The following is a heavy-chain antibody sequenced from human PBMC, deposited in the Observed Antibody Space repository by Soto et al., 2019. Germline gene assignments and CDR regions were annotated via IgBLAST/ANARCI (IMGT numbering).Heavy chain of an antibody. CDR2: MNPNSGHT. CDR1: GYTFTSYD. D-gene: IGHD2-2*01. J-gene: IGHJ5*02. CDR3: TRTSTYCISTSCYSGTWFDP. V-gene: IGHV1-8*01. Sequence: QVQLVQSGAEVKKPGASVKVSCKASGYTFTSYDINWVRQATGQGLEWMGWMNPNSGHTGYAQKFQGRVTMTRNTSISTAYMELSSLISEDTAVYYCTRTSTYCISTSCYSGTWFDPWGQGTLVTVSS.